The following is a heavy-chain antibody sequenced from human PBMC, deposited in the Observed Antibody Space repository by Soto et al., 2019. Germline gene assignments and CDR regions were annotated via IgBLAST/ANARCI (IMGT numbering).Heavy chain of an antibody. D-gene: IGHD1-26*01. CDR1: GFSFSDHY. V-gene: IGHV3-72*01. Sequence: EVQLVESGGGLVQPGGSLRLSCAASGFSFSDHYMEWVRQAPGKGLEWVGRIRNKANSYTTQYAAAVRGRFTLSRDDSKNSLFLQMNSLKTEDTAIYYCARTIMYSAPHYFDYSDQGTLVTVSS. CDR2: IRNKANSYTT. J-gene: IGHJ4*02. CDR3: ARTIMYSAPHYFDY.